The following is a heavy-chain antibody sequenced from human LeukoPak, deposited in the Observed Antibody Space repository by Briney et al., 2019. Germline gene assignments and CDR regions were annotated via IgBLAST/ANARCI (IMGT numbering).Heavy chain of an antibody. D-gene: IGHD3-22*01. CDR3: ARGYYDSSGYYHYYYMDV. J-gene: IGHJ6*03. V-gene: IGHV3-20*04. CDR2: INWNGGST. CDR1: GFTFDDYG. Sequence: GGSLRLSCAASGFTFDDYGMSWVRQAPGKGLEWVSGINWNGGSTGYADSVKGRFTISRDNAKNSLDLQMNSLRAEDTALYYCARGYYDSSGYYHYYYMDVWGKGTTVTVSS.